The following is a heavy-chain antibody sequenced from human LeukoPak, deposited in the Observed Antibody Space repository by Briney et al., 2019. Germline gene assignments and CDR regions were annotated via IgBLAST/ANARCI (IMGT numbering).Heavy chain of an antibody. CDR2: INTNTGNP. J-gene: IGHJ4*02. CDR1: RYTFTDYA. D-gene: IGHD3-9*01. V-gene: IGHV7-4-1*02. Sequence: ASVKASCKASRYTFTDYAMNWVRQAPGQGLEWMGWINTNTGNPTYAQGFTGRFVFSLDTSVSTAYLQISSLKAEDTAVYYCARGARNHRRHFDILTGYANYIPDYWGQGTLVTVSS. CDR3: ARGARNHRRHFDILTGYANYIPDY.